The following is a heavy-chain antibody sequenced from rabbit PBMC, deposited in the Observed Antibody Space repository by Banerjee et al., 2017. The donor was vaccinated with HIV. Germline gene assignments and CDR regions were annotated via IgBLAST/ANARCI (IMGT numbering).Heavy chain of an antibody. CDR2: IDPVFGST. CDR3: VRDPRHYVSGWGNRLDL. CDR1: GFDFSSYG. D-gene: IGHD4-1*01. V-gene: IGHV1S47*01. Sequence: QEQLVESGGGLVQHGGSLKLSCKASGFDFSSYGVSWVRQAPGKGLEWIGYIDPVFGSTYYANWVNGRFTISSHNAQNTLYLQLNSLTAADTATYFCVRDPRHYVSGWGNRLDLWGPGTLVTVS. J-gene: IGHJ3*01.